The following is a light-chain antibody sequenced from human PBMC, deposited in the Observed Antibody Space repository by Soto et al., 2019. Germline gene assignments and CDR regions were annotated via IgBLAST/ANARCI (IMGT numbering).Light chain of an antibody. Sequence: EFVLTQSPGTLSLSPGERATLSCRASQSVSSSYVAWYQQKPGQAPRILIYGASTRATGIPDRFSGSGSGTDFTLTISRLEPEDFALYYCQQYGSSPPLTFGGGTKVEIK. J-gene: IGKJ4*01. CDR2: GAS. CDR1: QSVSSSY. V-gene: IGKV3-20*01. CDR3: QQYGSSPPLT.